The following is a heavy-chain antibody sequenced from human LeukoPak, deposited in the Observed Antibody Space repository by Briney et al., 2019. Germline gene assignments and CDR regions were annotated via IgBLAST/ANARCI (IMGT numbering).Heavy chain of an antibody. D-gene: IGHD3-10*01. CDR1: GGSFSGYY. J-gene: IGHJ4*02. V-gene: IGHV4-34*01. CDR2: INHSGST. CDR3: ARDVRWLNSGWGSGTYYAPYFDY. Sequence: SETLSLTCAVYGGSFSGYYWSWIRQPPGKGLEWIGEINHSGSTYYNPSLKSRVTISVDTSKNQFSLKLSSVTAADTAVYYCARDVRWLNSGWGSGTYYAPYFDYWGQGTLVTVSS.